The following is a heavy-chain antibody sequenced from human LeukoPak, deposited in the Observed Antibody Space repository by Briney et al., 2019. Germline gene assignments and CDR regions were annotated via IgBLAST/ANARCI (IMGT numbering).Heavy chain of an antibody. V-gene: IGHV1-18*01. J-gene: IGHJ4*02. CDR1: GYTFYDFG. CDR3: ARSYYYDSSGRFDY. Sequence: ASVKVSCKASGYTFYDFGISWVRQAPGQGLEWMGWISAYNGNTNYAQKLQGRVTITTDTSTSTAYMELSSLRSEDTAVYYCARSYYYDSSGRFDYWGQGTLVTVSS. D-gene: IGHD3-22*01. CDR2: ISAYNGNT.